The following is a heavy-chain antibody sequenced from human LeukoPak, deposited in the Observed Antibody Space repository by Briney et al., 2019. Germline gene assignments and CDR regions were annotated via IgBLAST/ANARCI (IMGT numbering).Heavy chain of an antibody. Sequence: GASVKVSCKASDYTFTRSGISWVRQAPGQGLEWMGWISAYSGNTNYAQKLQGRVTMTTDTSTSTAYMELRSLRSDDTAVYYCARADSDYFDYWGQGTLVTVSS. D-gene: IGHD2-21*02. CDR3: ARADSDYFDY. V-gene: IGHV1-18*01. CDR2: ISAYSGNT. J-gene: IGHJ4*02. CDR1: DYTFTRSG.